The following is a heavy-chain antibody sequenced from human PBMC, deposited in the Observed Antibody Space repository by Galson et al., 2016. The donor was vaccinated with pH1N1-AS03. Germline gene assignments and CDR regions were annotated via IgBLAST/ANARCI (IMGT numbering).Heavy chain of an antibody. CDR1: GFTFRNYA. V-gene: IGHV3-23*01. Sequence: SLRLSCAASGFTFRNYAIGWVRQAPGKGLEWVSALSNSAASTYYADSVKGRFTISRDNSKNPLYQQMNSLRAEDTAIYYCAREIHFSGPLDYWGQGTLVTVSS. D-gene: IGHD6-19*01. CDR2: LSNSAAST. CDR3: AREIHFSGPLDY. J-gene: IGHJ4*02.